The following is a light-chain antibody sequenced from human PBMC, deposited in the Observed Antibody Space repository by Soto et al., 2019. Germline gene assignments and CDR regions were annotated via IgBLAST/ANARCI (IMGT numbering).Light chain of an antibody. J-gene: IGLJ1*01. V-gene: IGLV2-23*01. CDR2: EGS. CDR3: CSYAGNSIYV. Sequence: QSALTQPASVSGSPGQSITISCTGTSSDVGGYNLVSWYQQHPGKAPKVMIYEGSKRPSGVSNRFSASKSGTTASLTISGLQAEDEADYYCCSYAGNSIYVFGSGTKVTVL. CDR1: SSDVGGYNL.